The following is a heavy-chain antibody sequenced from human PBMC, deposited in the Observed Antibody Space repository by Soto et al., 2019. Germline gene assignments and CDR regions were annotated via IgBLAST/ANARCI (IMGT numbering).Heavy chain of an antibody. Sequence: PGGSLRLSCAASGFTFSFYAMSWVRQAPEKGLEWVSGLSASGDSSYYADSVKGRFTISRDNAKNSLYLQMNSLGVEDTAVYYCARGPYRNTYNWFDSWGQGTLVTVSS. D-gene: IGHD5-12*01. CDR3: ARGPYRNTYNWFDS. V-gene: IGHV3-23*01. J-gene: IGHJ5*02. CDR1: GFTFSFYA. CDR2: LSASGDSS.